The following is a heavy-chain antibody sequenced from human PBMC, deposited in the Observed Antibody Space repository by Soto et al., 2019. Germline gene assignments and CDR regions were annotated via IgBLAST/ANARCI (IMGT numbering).Heavy chain of an antibody. CDR2: ISPHTGGT. D-gene: IGHD4-4*01. CDR3: ARALATTFV. Sequence: ASVKVSCKASGYTFNRYYMHWVRQAPGPGLEWMGWISPHTGGTTYAQKFQGRVTMTRDTSVSTAFMELSRLGSDDTAVYYCARALATTFVWGQGTTVTVSS. CDR1: GYTFNRYY. J-gene: IGHJ6*02. V-gene: IGHV1-2*02.